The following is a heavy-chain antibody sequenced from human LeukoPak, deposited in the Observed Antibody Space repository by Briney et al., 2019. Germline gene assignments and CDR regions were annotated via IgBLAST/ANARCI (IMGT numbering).Heavy chain of an antibody. CDR3: ARGRVVGAD. CDR1: GASIKNNFY. Sequence: PSETLSLTCTVSGASIKNNFYWSWIRQPPGKGLEWLGCIHYSGSTNYNPSLMSRVTVSRDTSKNQFSLKLNSVTAADTAVYYCARGRVVGADWGQGTLVTVPS. J-gene: IGHJ4*02. V-gene: IGHV4-59*01. D-gene: IGHD2-15*01. CDR2: IHYSGST.